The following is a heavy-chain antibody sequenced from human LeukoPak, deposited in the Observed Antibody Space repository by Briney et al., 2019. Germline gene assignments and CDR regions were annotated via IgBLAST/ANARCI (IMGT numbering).Heavy chain of an antibody. CDR1: GYTFTGYY. CDR2: INPSGGST. V-gene: IGHV1-46*01. CDR3: ARDFAYGSGSTHFDY. D-gene: IGHD3-10*01. Sequence: ASVKVSCKASGYTFTGYYIHWVRQAPGQGLEWMGIINPSGGSTNYAQKFQGRVTMTRDTSTSTVYMELSSLRSEDTAVYYCARDFAYGSGSTHFDYWGQGTLVTVSS. J-gene: IGHJ4*02.